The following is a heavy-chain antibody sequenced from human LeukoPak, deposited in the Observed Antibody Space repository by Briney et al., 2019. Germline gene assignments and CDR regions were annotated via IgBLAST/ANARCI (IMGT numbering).Heavy chain of an antibody. V-gene: IGHV4-59*01. D-gene: IGHD7-27*01. CDR3: ASSGEEDSNFDY. CDR1: GGSISSYY. Sequence: SETLSLTCTVSGGSISSYYWSWIRQPPGKGLEWIGYIYCSGSTNYNPSLKSRVTISVDTSKNQFSLKLSSVTAADTAVYYCASSGEEDSNFDYWGQGTLATVSS. CDR2: IYCSGST. J-gene: IGHJ4*02.